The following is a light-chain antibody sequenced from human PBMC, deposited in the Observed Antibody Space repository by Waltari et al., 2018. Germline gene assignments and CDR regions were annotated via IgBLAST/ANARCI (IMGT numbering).Light chain of an antibody. V-gene: IGKV3-20*01. Sequence: EIVLTQSPGTLSLSPGERATLSCRASRSVSNTYLAWYQQRPGQAPRLLIYGASSRATGIPDRFSGSGSGTDFTLTISRLEPEDFAVYYCQQYGSSPGTFGQGTKVEIK. CDR3: QQYGSSPGT. CDR1: RSVSNTY. J-gene: IGKJ1*01. CDR2: GAS.